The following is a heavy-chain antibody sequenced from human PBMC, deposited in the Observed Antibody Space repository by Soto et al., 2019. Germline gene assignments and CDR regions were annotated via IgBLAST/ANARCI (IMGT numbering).Heavy chain of an antibody. V-gene: IGHV5-10-1*01. J-gene: IGHJ3*02. CDR1: GYSFTSYW. Sequence: PGEPLKISCKGSGYSFTSYWISGVRQMPGKGLEWMGRIDPSDSYTNYSPSFQGHVTISADKSISTAYLQWSSLKASDTAMYYCASWSSGYGALDAFDIWGQGTMVTVSS. CDR2: IDPSDSYT. D-gene: IGHD3-22*01. CDR3: ASWSSGYGALDAFDI.